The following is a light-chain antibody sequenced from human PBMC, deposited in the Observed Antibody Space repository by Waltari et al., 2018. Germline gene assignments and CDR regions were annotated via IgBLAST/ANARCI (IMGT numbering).Light chain of an antibody. V-gene: IGKV3-11*01. CDR1: QSVTNY. J-gene: IGKJ4*01. CDR2: DTS. Sequence: SPAILSLSPGERASLSCRASQSVTNYLAWYQQKPGQAPRLLIYDTSNRATGIPARFSGSGFGTDFTLTISSLEPEDFAVYYCQQRRDWPLTFGGGTKVEI. CDR3: QQRRDWPLT.